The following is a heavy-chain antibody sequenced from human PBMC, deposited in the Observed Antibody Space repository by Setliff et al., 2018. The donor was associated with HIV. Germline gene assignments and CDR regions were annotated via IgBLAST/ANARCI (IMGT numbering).Heavy chain of an antibody. CDR1: GVSISYYH. V-gene: IGHV4-59*01. Sequence: SETLSLTCTVSGVSISYYHWSWIRQPPGKGLEWIGYISYTGNTNYDPSLASRVTMSIDTSKMQFSLKLTSVSAADTAVDYCANMGGRYVGYFESWGQGTLVTVSS. CDR2: ISYTGNT. D-gene: IGHD3-16*01. J-gene: IGHJ4*02. CDR3: ANMGGRYVGYFES.